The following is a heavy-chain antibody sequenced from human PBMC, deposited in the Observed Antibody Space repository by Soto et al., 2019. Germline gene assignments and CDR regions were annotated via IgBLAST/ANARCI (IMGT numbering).Heavy chain of an antibody. CDR3: ARTVDFWSGSYFDY. Sequence: GGSLRLSCAASGFTFSSYGMHWVRQAPGKGLEWVAVISYDGSKKYYADSVKGRFTISRDNSKNTLYLQMNSLRAEDTAVYYCARTVDFWSGSYFDYWGQGTLVTVSS. CDR2: ISYDGSKK. V-gene: IGHV3-30*03. CDR1: GFTFSSYG. D-gene: IGHD3-3*01. J-gene: IGHJ4*02.